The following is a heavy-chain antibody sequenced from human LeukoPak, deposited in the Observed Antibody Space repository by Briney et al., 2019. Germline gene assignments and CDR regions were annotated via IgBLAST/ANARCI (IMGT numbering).Heavy chain of an antibody. CDR1: GFTFSTYT. J-gene: IGHJ4*02. V-gene: IGHV3-48*04. D-gene: IGHD3-22*01. CDR3: ARDFKYYYDSRPFDY. Sequence: GGSLRLSCAASGFTFSTYTMNWVRQAPGKGLEWVSDITGGGTTINYADSVKGRFTISRDNAKNSLYLQMNSLRAEDTAVYYCARDFKYYYDSRPFDYWGQGTLVTVSS. CDR2: ITGGGTTI.